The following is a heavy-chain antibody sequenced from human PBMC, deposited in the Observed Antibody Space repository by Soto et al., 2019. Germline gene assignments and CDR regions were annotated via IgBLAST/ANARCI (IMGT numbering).Heavy chain of an antibody. Sequence: SETLSLTCTVSGGSISSGDYYWSWIRQPPGKGLEWIGYIYYSGSTYYNPSLKSRVTISVDTSKNQFSLKLSSVTAADTAVYYCASIQVDYDFWSGYNYPNNWFDPWGQVTLVTVSS. J-gene: IGHJ5*02. CDR3: ASIQVDYDFWSGYNYPNNWFDP. D-gene: IGHD3-3*01. CDR1: GGSISSGDYY. V-gene: IGHV4-30-4*01. CDR2: IYYSGST.